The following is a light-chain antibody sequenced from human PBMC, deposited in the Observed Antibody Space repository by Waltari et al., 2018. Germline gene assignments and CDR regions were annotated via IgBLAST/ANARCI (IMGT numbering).Light chain of an antibody. J-gene: IGKJ2*01. CDR2: AAS. Sequence: DIQMTQSPSSLSASVGDRVTITCRASQSISNYLNWYQQKPGKAPKLLIYAASRLQSGVPPSFSGSGSETDFTLTISSLQPEDFATYYCQQTYSAPRTFGQGTKLEI. CDR3: QQTYSAPRT. V-gene: IGKV1-39*01. CDR1: QSISNY.